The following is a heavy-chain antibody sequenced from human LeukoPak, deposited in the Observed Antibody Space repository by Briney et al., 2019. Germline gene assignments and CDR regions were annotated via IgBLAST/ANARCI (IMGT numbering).Heavy chain of an antibody. CDR1: GGSISSGGYS. D-gene: IGHD6-6*01. J-gene: IGHJ5*02. V-gene: IGHV4-30-2*01. Sequence: TASQTLSLTCAVSGGSISSGGYSWSWIRQPPGKGLEWIGYIYHSGSTYYNPSLKSRVTISVARSKNQFSLKLSSVTAADTAVYYCARASDDWFDPWGQGTLVTVSS. CDR2: IYHSGST. CDR3: ARASDDWFDP.